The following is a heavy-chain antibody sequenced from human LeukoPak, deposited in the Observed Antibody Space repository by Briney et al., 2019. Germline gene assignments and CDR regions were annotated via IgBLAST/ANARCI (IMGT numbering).Heavy chain of an antibody. CDR3: ARGITMIVVDSDAFDI. CDR1: GYTFTSYG. V-gene: IGHV1-18*01. D-gene: IGHD3-22*01. Sequence: ASVKVSCKASGYTFTSYGISWVRQAPGQGLEWMGWIIAYNGNTNYAQKLQGRVTMTTDTSTSTAYMELRSLRSDDTAVYYCARGITMIVVDSDAFDIWGQGTMVTVSS. CDR2: IIAYNGNT. J-gene: IGHJ3*02.